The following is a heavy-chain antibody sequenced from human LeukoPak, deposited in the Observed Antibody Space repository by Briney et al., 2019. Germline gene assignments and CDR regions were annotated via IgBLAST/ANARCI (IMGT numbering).Heavy chain of an antibody. J-gene: IGHJ6*02. V-gene: IGHV1-69*04. CDR2: IIPILGMA. CDR3: ARVVVTYYYGMDV. D-gene: IGHD4-23*01. Sequence: SVKVSCKASGGTFSSYAISWVRQAPGQGLEWMGRIIPILGMANYAQKFQGRVTITADKSTSTAYMELSSLRSEDTAVYYCARVVVTYYYGMDVWGQGTTVTVSS. CDR1: GGTFSSYA.